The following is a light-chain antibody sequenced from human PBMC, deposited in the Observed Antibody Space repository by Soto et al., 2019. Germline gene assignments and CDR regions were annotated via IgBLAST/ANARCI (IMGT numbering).Light chain of an antibody. Sequence: IVMTQSPDSLAVSPGERATINCKSSESVCYTPNKKEHVTWFLQKQGQPPKLLIFWASTRESGVPDRINGSGSGTDFTLTISDMQAEDVAVYYCQQFLRTPLTFGPGTKVHIK. CDR3: QQFLRTPLT. CDR2: WAS. J-gene: IGKJ3*01. V-gene: IGKV4-1*01. CDR1: ESVCYTPNKKEH.